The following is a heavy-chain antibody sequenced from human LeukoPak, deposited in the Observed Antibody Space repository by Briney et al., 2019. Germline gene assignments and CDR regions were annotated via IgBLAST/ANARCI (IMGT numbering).Heavy chain of an antibody. Sequence: GGSLRLSCAASGFTFSSYAMHWVRQAPGKGLEWVAVISYDGSNKYYADSVKGRLTISRDNSKNTLYLQMNSLRAEDTAVYYCARDRDLRYFDWLSPLDYWGQGTLVTVSS. CDR3: ARDRDLRYFDWLSPLDY. D-gene: IGHD3-9*01. V-gene: IGHV3-30-3*01. J-gene: IGHJ4*02. CDR1: GFTFSSYA. CDR2: ISYDGSNK.